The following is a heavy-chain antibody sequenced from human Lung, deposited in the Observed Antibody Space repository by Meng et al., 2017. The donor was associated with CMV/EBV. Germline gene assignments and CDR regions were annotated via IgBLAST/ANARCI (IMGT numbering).Heavy chain of an antibody. CDR3: LDRGG. V-gene: IGHV1-8*01. J-gene: IGHJ4*02. Sequence: ASVKVSCKASGYTFSNYDVNWVRQAAGQRPEWMGWMNPKTSKAGYAHNFQGRVTLTMNTSTGTAYMELTSLEYNDTAVYYCLDRGGRGPGTLVTVSS. CDR1: GYTFSNYD. CDR2: MNPKTSKA. D-gene: IGHD3-16*01.